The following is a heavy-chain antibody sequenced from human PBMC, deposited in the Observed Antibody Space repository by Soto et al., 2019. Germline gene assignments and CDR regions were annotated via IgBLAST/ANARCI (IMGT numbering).Heavy chain of an antibody. D-gene: IGHD3-9*01. Sequence: SETLSLTCTVSGGSMSSSSYYWGWIRQPPGKGLEWIANMYFSGFYSGSTSYNPSLKSRVTISVDTSKNQFSLQVSSVTAADTAVYYCARRFDILTFGFCLDYWGQGTLVTVSS. CDR1: GGSMSSSSYY. V-gene: IGHV4-39*01. CDR3: ARRFDILTFGFCLDY. CDR2: MYFSGFYSGST. J-gene: IGHJ4*02.